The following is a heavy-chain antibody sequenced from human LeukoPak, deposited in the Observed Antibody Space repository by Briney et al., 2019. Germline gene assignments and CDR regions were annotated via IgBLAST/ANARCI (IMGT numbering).Heavy chain of an antibody. D-gene: IGHD3-3*01. CDR1: GFTFSSYA. CDR3: AKGQGVLRFLEWLLSDYYMDV. J-gene: IGHJ6*03. CDR2: ISGSGGST. Sequence: GGSLRLSCAASGFTFSSYAMSWVRQAPGKGLEWVSAISGSGGSTYYADSVKGRFTISRDNSKNTLYLQMNSLRAEDTAVYYCAKGQGVLRFLEWLLSDYYMDVWGKGTTVTASS. V-gene: IGHV3-23*01.